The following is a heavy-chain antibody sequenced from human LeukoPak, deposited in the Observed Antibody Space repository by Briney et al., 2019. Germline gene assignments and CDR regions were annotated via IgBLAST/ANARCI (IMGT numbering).Heavy chain of an antibody. CDR3: ARGHHYYDSSAYYY. CDR1: GFTFSSYA. Sequence: GGSLRLSCAASGFTFSSYAMSWVRQAPGKGLEWVSAISGSGGSTYYADSVKGRFTISRDTAKNTLYLQMNSLRAEDTAVYYCARGHHYYDSSAYYYWGQGTLVTVSS. D-gene: IGHD3-22*01. J-gene: IGHJ4*02. V-gene: IGHV3-23*01. CDR2: ISGSGGST.